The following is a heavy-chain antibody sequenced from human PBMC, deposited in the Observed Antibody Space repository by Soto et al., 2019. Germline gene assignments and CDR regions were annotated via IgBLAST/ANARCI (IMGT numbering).Heavy chain of an antibody. CDR2: IIPILGIA. CDR1: GGTFSSYT. CDR3: ARDLWGRYSGYDWGACDI. D-gene: IGHD5-12*01. J-gene: IGHJ3*02. V-gene: IGHV1-69*08. Sequence: QVQLVQSGAEVKKPGSSVKVSCKASGGTFSSYTISWVRQAPGQGLEWMGRIIPILGIANYAQKFQGRVTITADKSTSTAYMELSSLGSEDTAVYYCARDLWGRYSGYDWGACDIWGQGTMVTVSS.